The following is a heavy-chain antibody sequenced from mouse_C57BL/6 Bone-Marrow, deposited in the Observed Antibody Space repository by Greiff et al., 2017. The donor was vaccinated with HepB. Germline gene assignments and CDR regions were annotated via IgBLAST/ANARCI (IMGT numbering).Heavy chain of an antibody. Sequence: VKLMESGAELVRPGTSVKMSCKASGYTFTNYWIGWAKQRPGHGLEWIGDIYPGGGYTNYNEKFKGKATLTADKSSSTAYMQFSSLISEDSAIYYCARYDDYDRYYAMDYWGQGTSVTVSS. CDR2: IYPGGGYT. D-gene: IGHD2-4*01. V-gene: IGHV1-63*01. CDR1: GYTFTNYW. CDR3: ARYDDYDRYYAMDY. J-gene: IGHJ4*01.